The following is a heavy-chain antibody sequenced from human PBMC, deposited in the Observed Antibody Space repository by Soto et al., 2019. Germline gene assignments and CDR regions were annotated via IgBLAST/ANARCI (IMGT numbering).Heavy chain of an antibody. CDR2: IIPIFGPA. V-gene: IGHV1-69*13. D-gene: IGHD1-1*01. Sequence: SVKVSCKSSGGPFSSHSINWVRQAPGQGLEWMGGIIPIFGPANFAKKFQGRVTITADESTTTAYMELSSLTSEDTAVYYCATGSFTSTGGRIGYHYNAMDVWGQGTTVTVSS. J-gene: IGHJ6*02. CDR3: ATGSFTSTGGRIGYHYNAMDV. CDR1: GGPFSSHS.